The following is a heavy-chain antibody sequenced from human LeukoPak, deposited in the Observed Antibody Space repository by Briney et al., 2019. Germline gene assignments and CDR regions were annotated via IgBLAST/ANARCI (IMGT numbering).Heavy chain of an antibody. CDR2: MKSKADGGTT. CDR1: GFTFINTW. D-gene: IGHD3-3*01. J-gene: IGHJ4*02. Sequence: GGSLRLSCAASGFTFINTWMSWVRQAPGKGLEWVGRMKSKADGGTTDYAAPVKGRFTISRDDSKNTLYLQVDSLRTEDTAVYYCTAERFWKLLYWGQGTLVTVSS. CDR3: TAERFWKLLY. V-gene: IGHV3-15*01.